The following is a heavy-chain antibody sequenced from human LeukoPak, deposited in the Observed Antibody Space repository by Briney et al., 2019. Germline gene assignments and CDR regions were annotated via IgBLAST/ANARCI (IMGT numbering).Heavy chain of an antibody. CDR3: ARAGLGAFDT. CDR1: GFTFDDYG. V-gene: IGHV3-20*04. Sequence: GGSLILSCAASGFTFDDYGMNWVRQAPGKGLEWVSGINWNGGSTGYADSVKGRFTISRDNAKNSLYLQMNSLRAEDTALYYCARAGLGAFDTWGQGTMVTVSS. J-gene: IGHJ3*02. CDR2: INWNGGST.